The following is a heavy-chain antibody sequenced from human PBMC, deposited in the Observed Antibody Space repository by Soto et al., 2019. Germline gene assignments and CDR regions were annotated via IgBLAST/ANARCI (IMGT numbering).Heavy chain of an antibody. J-gene: IGHJ4*02. CDR2: ISGSGGST. D-gene: IGHD5-18*01. CDR3: AKDPLEIQLWPKYYFDY. CDR1: GFTFSSYG. V-gene: IGHV3-23*01. Sequence: PGGSLRLSCAASGFTFSSYGMSWVRQAPGKGLEWVSAISGSGGSTYYADSVKGRFTISRDNSKNTLYLQMNSLRAEDTAVYYCAKDPLEIQLWPKYYFDYWGQGTLVTVSS.